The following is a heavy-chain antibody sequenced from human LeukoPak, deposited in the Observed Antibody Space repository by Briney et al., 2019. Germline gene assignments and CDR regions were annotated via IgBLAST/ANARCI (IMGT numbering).Heavy chain of an antibody. CDR1: GYTFTGYY. Sequence: ASVKVSCKASGYTFTGYYMHWVLQAPGQGLEWMGWINPNSGGTNYAQKFQGRVTMTRDTSISTAYMELSRLRSDDTAVYYCARTDYDFWSEGYWGQGTLVTVSS. CDR3: ARTDYDFWSEGY. D-gene: IGHD3-3*01. J-gene: IGHJ4*02. CDR2: INPNSGGT. V-gene: IGHV1-2*02.